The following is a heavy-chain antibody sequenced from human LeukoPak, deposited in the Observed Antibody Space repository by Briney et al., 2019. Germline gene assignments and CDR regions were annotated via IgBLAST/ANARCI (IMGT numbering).Heavy chain of an antibody. D-gene: IGHD3-10*01. J-gene: IGHJ5*02. CDR3: AHRPGSDYYGSGTWFDP. Sequence: SGPTLVKPTQTLTLTCTFSGFSLSTSGVGVGWIHQPPGKALEWLALIYWDDDKRYSPSLKSRLTITKDTSKNQVVLTMTNMDPVDTATYYCAHRPGSDYYGSGTWFDPWGQGTLVTVSS. V-gene: IGHV2-5*02. CDR2: IYWDDDK. CDR1: GFSLSTSGVG.